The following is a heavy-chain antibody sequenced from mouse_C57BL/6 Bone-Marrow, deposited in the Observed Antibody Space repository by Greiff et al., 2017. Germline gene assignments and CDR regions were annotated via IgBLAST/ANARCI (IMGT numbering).Heavy chain of an antibody. CDR3: ARQYYGSSPSDY. V-gene: IGHV5-17*01. Sequence: VKLMESGGGLVKPGGSLKLSCAASGFTFSDYGMHWVRQAPEKGLEWVAYISSGSSTIYYADTVKGRFTISRDNAKNTLFLQMTSRRSEDTAMYYCARQYYGSSPSDYWGQGTTLTVSS. J-gene: IGHJ2*01. D-gene: IGHD1-1*01. CDR1: GFTFSDYG. CDR2: ISSGSSTI.